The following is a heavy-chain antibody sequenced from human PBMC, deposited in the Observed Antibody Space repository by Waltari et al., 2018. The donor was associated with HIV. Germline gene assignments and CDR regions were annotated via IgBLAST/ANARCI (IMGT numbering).Heavy chain of an antibody. CDR2: VNTANGLT. D-gene: IGHD6-19*01. Sequence: VQLVQSGAEEKRPGASVKISCKASGYSFTSHAIHWVRQAPGQRLEWVGWVNTANGLTKESQNFQGRVTITRDTSATTASMELNSLRSEDTAVYYCAREMSLIRVIAVAMDVWGQGTTVTVSS. CDR3: AREMSLIRVIAVAMDV. CDR1: GYSFTSHA. V-gene: IGHV1-3*05. J-gene: IGHJ6*02.